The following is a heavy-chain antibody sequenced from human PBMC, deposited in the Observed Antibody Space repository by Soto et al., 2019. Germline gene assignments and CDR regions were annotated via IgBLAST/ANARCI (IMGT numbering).Heavy chain of an antibody. V-gene: IGHV4-34*01. CDR3: ARSRGYEIDY. J-gene: IGHJ4*02. D-gene: IGHD5-12*01. CDR1: GGSFSGYY. Sequence: QVQLQQWGAGLLKPSETLSLTCAVYGGSFSGYYWSWIRQPPGKGLEWIGEINHSGSTNYNPSLKSRVTISVDTSKNQFSLKLSSVTAADTAVYYCARSRGYEIDYWGQGTLVTVSS. CDR2: INHSGST.